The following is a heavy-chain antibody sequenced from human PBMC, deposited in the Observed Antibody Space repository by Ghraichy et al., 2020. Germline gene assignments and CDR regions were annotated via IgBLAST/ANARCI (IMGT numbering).Heavy chain of an antibody. J-gene: IGHJ4*02. CDR2: INHSGSP. V-gene: IGHV4-34*01. Sequence: SETLSLTCAVYGGSFSGYYWSWIRQPPGKGLEWIGEINHSGSPNYNPSLKSRVTISVDTSKNQFSLKLSSVTAADTAVYYCARGRYFDYWGQGTLVTVSS. D-gene: IGHD1-14*01. CDR3: ARGRYFDY. CDR1: GGSFSGYY.